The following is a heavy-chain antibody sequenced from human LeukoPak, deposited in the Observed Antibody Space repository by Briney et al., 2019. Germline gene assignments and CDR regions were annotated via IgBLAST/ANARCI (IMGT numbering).Heavy chain of an antibody. J-gene: IGHJ1*01. D-gene: IGHD6-13*01. CDR2: IYSGGST. CDR3: ARQPATGTEFFQH. Sequence: PGGSLRLSCAASGFTVSSNYMSWVRQAPGKGLEWVSVIYSGGSTFYADSVKGRFTISRDNSKNTLYLQMNSLRAEDTAVYYCARQPATGTEFFQHWGQGTLVTVSS. V-gene: IGHV3-53*01. CDR1: GFTVSSNY.